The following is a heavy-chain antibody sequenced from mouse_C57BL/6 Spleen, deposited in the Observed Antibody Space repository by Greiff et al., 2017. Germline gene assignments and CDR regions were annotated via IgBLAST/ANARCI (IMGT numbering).Heavy chain of an antibody. CDR3: SRDSSVLYYYAMDY. D-gene: IGHD3-3*01. CDR1: GYTFTSYW. Sequence: QVQLKQPGAELVKPGASVKMSCKASGYTFTSYWITWVKQRPGQGLEWIGDIYPGSGSTNYNEKFKSKATLTVDTSSSTAYLQLSSLTSEDSAVYYGSRDSSVLYYYAMDYWGQGTSVTVSS. J-gene: IGHJ4*01. CDR2: IYPGSGST. V-gene: IGHV1-55*01.